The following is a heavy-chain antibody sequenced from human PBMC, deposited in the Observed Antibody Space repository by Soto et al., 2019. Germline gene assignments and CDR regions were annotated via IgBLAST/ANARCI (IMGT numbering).Heavy chain of an antibody. CDR1: GFRFGGYW. V-gene: IGHV3-7*01. Sequence: PGGSLRLSCAASGFRFGGYWMSWVRQAPGRGLEWLATIRMDGGEKKYVDSVKGRFTMSRDNAKNSLYLQMDSLRVEDTGVYYCARDSGYDSGSSVNHYLDQWGHGTLVTVSS. D-gene: IGHD3-10*01. J-gene: IGHJ4*01. CDR2: IRMDGGEK. CDR3: ARDSGYDSGSSVNHYLDQ.